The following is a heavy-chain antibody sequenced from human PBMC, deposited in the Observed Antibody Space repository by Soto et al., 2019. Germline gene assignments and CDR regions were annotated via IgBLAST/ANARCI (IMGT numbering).Heavy chain of an antibody. CDR2: ITDDGSTT. CDR1: GFIFKMYW. J-gene: IGHJ4*02. CDR3: TRGPRPTSIGTGAF. D-gene: IGHD3-10*01. V-gene: IGHV3-74*01. Sequence: GGSLRLSCETSGFIFKMYWMHWVRQVPGQGPQWVARITDDGSTTYYAASVVGRFTISRDNAKNALYLQMTSLRPDDTAVYYCTRGPRPTSIGTGAFWGQGTLVTVSS.